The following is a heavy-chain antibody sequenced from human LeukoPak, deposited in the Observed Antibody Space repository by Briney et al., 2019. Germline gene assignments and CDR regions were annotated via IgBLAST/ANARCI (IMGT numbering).Heavy chain of an antibody. CDR3: AKDLNGIAVAAFDY. CDR2: ISYDGSNK. V-gene: IGHV3-30*18. D-gene: IGHD6-19*01. J-gene: IGHJ4*02. CDR1: GLTFSSHW. Sequence: GGSLRLSCAASGLTFSSHWMHWVRQAPGKGLEWVAVISYDGSNKYYADSVKGRFTISRDNSKNTLYLQMNNLRAEDTAVYYCAKDLNGIAVAAFDYWGQGTLVTVSS.